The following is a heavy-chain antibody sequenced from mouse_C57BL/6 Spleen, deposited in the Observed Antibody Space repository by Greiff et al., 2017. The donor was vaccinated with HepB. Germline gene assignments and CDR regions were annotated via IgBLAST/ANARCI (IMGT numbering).Heavy chain of an antibody. J-gene: IGHJ2*01. CDR1: GYTFTSYW. CDR2: IDPSDSYT. D-gene: IGHD1-1*01. V-gene: IGHV1-69*01. CDR3: ARRGIYYGSFYYFDY. Sequence: VQLQQPGAELVMPGASVKLSCKASGYTFTSYWMHWVKQRPGQGLEWIGEIDPSDSYTNYNQKFKGKSTLTVDKSSSTAYMQLSSLTSEDSAVYYCARRGIYYGSFYYFDYWGQGTTLTVSS.